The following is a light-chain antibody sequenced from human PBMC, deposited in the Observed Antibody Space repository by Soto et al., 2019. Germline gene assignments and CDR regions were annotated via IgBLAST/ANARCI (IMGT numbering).Light chain of an antibody. Sequence: HSALTQPASVSGSPGQSITISCTGTSSDVGDYDYVSWYQQHPGKAPKLLIYEVSNRPSGVSNRFSGSKSGNTASLTISGLQAEDEADYCCSSYTSSSTIWVFGGGTKLTVL. CDR3: SSYTSSSTIWV. J-gene: IGLJ3*02. CDR2: EVS. V-gene: IGLV2-14*01. CDR1: SSDVGDYDY.